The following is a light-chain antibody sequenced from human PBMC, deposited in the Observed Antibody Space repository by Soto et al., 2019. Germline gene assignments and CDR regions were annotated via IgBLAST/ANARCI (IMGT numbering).Light chain of an antibody. V-gene: IGLV2-14*01. J-gene: IGLJ2*01. CDR3: SSYTRSSTPLYVV. CDR2: DVS. CDR1: SSDVGGYNY. Sequence: QSALTQPASVSGSPGQSITISCTGTSSDVGGYNYVSWYQQHPGKAPKLMIYDVSSRPSGVSNRFSGSKSGNTASLTISGLQAEDEADYYCSSYTRSSTPLYVVFGGGTKLTVL.